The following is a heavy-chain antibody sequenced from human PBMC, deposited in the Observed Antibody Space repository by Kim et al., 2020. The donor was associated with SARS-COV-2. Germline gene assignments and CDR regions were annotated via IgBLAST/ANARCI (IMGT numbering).Heavy chain of an antibody. J-gene: IGHJ4*02. CDR3: ARGGGLAAAGTPIDY. Sequence: SVKVSCKASGGTFSSYAISWVRQAPGQGLEWMGGIIPIFGTANYAQKFQGRVTITADESTSTAYMELSSLRSEDTAVYYCARGGGLAAAGTPIDYWDQGTLVTVSS. CDR1: GGTFSSYA. V-gene: IGHV1-69*13. CDR2: IIPIFGTA. D-gene: IGHD6-13*01.